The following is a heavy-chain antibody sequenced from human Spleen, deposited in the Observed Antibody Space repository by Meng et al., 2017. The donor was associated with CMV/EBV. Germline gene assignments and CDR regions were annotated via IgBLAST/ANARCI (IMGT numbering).Heavy chain of an antibody. J-gene: IGHJ6*02. Sequence: SETLSLTCSVSGASISTTYYWAWVRQPPGKGLEWIGSVFYTGSTFYNPSLTSRVTISVDTSKNQFFLRLNSVTAADTAVYYCARGYCSSTSCYTSPYYYYGMDVWGQGTTVTVSS. CDR2: VFYTGST. CDR1: GASISTTYY. CDR3: ARGYCSSTSCYTSPYYYYGMDV. V-gene: IGHV4-39*01. D-gene: IGHD2-2*02.